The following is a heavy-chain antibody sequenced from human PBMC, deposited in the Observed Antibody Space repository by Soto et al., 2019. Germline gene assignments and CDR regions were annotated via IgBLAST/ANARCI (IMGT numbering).Heavy chain of an antibody. CDR3: ARGGKYSSSLDYFDY. V-gene: IGHV3-33*01. CDR1: GFTFSSYG. J-gene: IGHJ4*02. D-gene: IGHD6-13*01. CDR2: IWYDGSNK. Sequence: QVQLVESGGGVVQPGRSLRLSCAASGFTFSSYGMHWVHQAPGKGLEWVAVIWYDGSNKYYADSVKGRFTISRDNSKNTLYLQMNSLRAEDTAVYYCARGGKYSSSLDYFDYWGQGTLVTVSS.